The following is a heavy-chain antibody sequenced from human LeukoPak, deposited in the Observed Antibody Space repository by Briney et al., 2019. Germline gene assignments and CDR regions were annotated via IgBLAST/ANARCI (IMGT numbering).Heavy chain of an antibody. D-gene: IGHD3-22*01. CDR1: GYSFTSYW. CDR3: AIQDYYDSSGPMGSEI. J-gene: IGHJ3*02. Sequence: GESLKISCKGSGYSFTSYWIGWVRQMPGKGLEWMGIIYPGDSDTRYSPSFQGQVTISADKSISTAYLQWSSLKASDAAMYYCAIQDYYDSSGPMGSEIWGQGTMVTVSS. V-gene: IGHV5-51*01. CDR2: IYPGDSDT.